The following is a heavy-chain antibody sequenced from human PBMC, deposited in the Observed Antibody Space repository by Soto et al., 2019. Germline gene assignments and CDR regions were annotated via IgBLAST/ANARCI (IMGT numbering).Heavy chain of an antibody. V-gene: IGHV1-69*06. CDR3: ARAAGYHYDSSGYQYWYFDL. D-gene: IGHD3-22*01. Sequence: QVQLVQSGAEVRKPGSSVKVSCKVSGGTFSSYAISWVRQAPGQGLEWMGGIIPMFGTPNYPQKFQGRVTITADKSTNTAYMELNSLTSEDTAVYYCARAAGYHYDSSGYQYWYFDLWGRGTLVTVSS. CDR1: GGTFSSYA. CDR2: IIPMFGTP. J-gene: IGHJ2*01.